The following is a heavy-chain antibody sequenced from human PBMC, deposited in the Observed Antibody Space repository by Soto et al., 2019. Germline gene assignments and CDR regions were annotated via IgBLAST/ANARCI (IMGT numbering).Heavy chain of an antibody. D-gene: IGHD3-3*01. Sequence: QVQLVQSGAEVKKPAASGKVSCKTSGYTFTTFAMHWVLHAPGQSLEWMGYINAGNGNIKYAQKFQDRGTITRDTSARRVYMELSRLTSEDTAIYYCARLRVDIWSAAFCVHGGQGTLVTVSS. CDR1: GYTFTTFA. J-gene: IGHJ4*02. CDR3: ARLRVDIWSAAFCVH. V-gene: IGHV1-3*01. CDR2: INAGNGNI.